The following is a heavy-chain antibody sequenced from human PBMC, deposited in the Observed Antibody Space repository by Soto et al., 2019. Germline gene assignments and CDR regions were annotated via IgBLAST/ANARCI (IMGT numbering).Heavy chain of an antibody. V-gene: IGHV4-38-2*02. CDR1: GYSISSGYY. D-gene: IGHD1-26*01. CDR3: AREAGEEWELLGDY. CDR2: IYHSGST. J-gene: IGHJ4*02. Sequence: SETLSLTCAVSGYSISSGYYWGLLRQPPGKGLEWLGSIYHSGSTYYNPSLKIRVSISVDTAKNQFSLKLSSVTDQDTPVSYCAREAGEEWELLGDYWGQGTLVTVS.